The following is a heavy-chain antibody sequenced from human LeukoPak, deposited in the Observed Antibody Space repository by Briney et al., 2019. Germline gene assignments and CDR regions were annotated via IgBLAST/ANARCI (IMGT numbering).Heavy chain of an antibody. CDR2: INHSGST. CDR1: GGSFSGYY. Sequence: SETLSLTCAVYGGSFSGYYWSWIRQPPGKGLEWIGEINHSGSTNYNPSLKSRVTISVDTSKNQFSLKLSSVTAADTAVYYCARGLANYYGLGSYYRLWGQGTLVTVSS. J-gene: IGHJ4*02. CDR3: ARGLANYYGLGSYYRL. V-gene: IGHV4-34*01. D-gene: IGHD3-10*01.